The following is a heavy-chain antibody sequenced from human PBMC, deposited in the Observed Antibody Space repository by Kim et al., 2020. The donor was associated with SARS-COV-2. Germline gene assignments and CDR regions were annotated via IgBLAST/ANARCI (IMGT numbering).Heavy chain of an antibody. J-gene: IGHJ3*02. V-gene: IGHV1-3*01. Sequence: ASVKVSCKASGYTFTSYAMHWVRQAPGQRLEWMGWINAGNGNTKYSQKFQGRVTITRDTSASTAYMELSSLRSEDTAVYYCARLYGDYERSAFDIWGQGTMVTVSS. CDR2: INAGNGNT. D-gene: IGHD4-17*01. CDR1: GYTFTSYA. CDR3: ARLYGDYERSAFDI.